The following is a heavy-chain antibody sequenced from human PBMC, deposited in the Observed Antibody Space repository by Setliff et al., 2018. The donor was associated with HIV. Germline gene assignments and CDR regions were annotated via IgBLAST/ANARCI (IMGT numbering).Heavy chain of an antibody. CDR3: ARLGEF. J-gene: IGHJ4*02. D-gene: IGHD3-16*01. Sequence: SETLSLTCSVSGGSVIKDNFYWGWIRQAPAKGLEWIGTLYDTGRTYYNPPLKSRVTISLDTSKNQFSLNLTSVTAADTAVYYCARLGEFWSQGSLVTVSS. CDR1: GGSVIKDNFY. V-gene: IGHV4-39*07. CDR2: LYDTGRT.